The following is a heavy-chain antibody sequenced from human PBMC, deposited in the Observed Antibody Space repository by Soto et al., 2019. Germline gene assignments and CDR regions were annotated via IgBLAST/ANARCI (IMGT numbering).Heavy chain of an antibody. CDR3: ARATVRVVTLLTYYYGMDV. J-gene: IGHJ6*02. CDR2: LSAYNGNT. CDR1: GYTFTSYG. Sequence: ASVKVSCKASGYTFTSYGISWVRQAPGHGLEWMGWLSAYNGNTNYAQKLPGRVTMTTDTPTSTAYMELRSLRSADTAVYYCARATVRVVTLLTYYYGMDVGGQGTTVTVSS. D-gene: IGHD3-3*01. V-gene: IGHV1-18*01.